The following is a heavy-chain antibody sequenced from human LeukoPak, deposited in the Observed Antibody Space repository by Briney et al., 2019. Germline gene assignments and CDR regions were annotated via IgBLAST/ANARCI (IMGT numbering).Heavy chain of an antibody. CDR3: AREDYMDV. D-gene: IGHD1-26*01. CDR2: ISWNSGSI. J-gene: IGHJ6*03. Sequence: GGSLRLSCAASGFTFDDYAMHWVRQAPGKGLEWVSGISWNSGSIGYADSVKGRFTISRDNAKNSLYLQMNSLRAEDTAVYYCAREDYMDVWGKGTTVTVSS. V-gene: IGHV3-9*01. CDR1: GFTFDDYA.